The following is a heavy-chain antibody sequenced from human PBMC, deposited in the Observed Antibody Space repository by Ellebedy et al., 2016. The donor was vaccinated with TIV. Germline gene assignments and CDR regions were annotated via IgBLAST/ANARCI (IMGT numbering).Heavy chain of an antibody. CDR1: GIPISDHY. Sequence: GESLKISCAASGIPISDHYMDWVRQATGKGLEWVGRTKNKVSSYTTEYAASVKGRFTISRDDSKNSLFLQMNSLKSEDTAVYYCAGWVRGVAVYWGQGTLVTVSS. J-gene: IGHJ4*02. CDR2: TKNKVSSYTT. V-gene: IGHV3-72*01. D-gene: IGHD3-10*01. CDR3: AGWVRGVAVY.